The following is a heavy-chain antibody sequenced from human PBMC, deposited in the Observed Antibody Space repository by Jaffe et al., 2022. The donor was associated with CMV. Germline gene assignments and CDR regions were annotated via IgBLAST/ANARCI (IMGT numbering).Heavy chain of an antibody. CDR2: IYPGDSHT. CDR3: ARHTSGGVLWFGEPKGSYYYMDV. J-gene: IGHJ6*03. V-gene: IGHV5-51*01. Sequence: EVQLVQSGAEVKKPGESLRISCKGSGYSFTNYWIGWVRQVPGKGLEWMGVIYPGDSHTNYSPSFQGQVTISVDKSISTAYLQWSSLKASDTAMYYCARHTSGGVLWFGEPKGSYYYMDVWGKGTTVTVSS. CDR1: GYSFTNYW. D-gene: IGHD3-10*01.